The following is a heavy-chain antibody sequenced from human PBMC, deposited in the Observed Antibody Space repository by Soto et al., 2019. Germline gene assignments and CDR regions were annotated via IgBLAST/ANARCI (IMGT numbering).Heavy chain of an antibody. D-gene: IGHD1-26*01. CDR1: GYTFTDYY. J-gene: IGHJ4*02. Sequence: KVSCKASGYTFTDYYIHWVRQAPGQGLEWMGWINPNSGGTNYAQKFQGRVTMTRDTSISTAYMELNNLSPDDTAVYYCGRGRSGQIVVFYWGQGTPVTVSS. V-gene: IGHV1-2*02. CDR2: INPNSGGT. CDR3: GRGRSGQIVVFY.